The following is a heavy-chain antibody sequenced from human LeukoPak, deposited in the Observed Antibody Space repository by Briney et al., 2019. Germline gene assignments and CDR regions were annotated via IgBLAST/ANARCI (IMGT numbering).Heavy chain of an antibody. CDR1: GFTFSSYG. Sequence: GGSLRLSCAASGFTFSSYGMHWVRQAPGKGLERVAAISYDGGNKNSVDSVKCRLTISRDNSKNTLYLQMDSLRTDDTAVYYCAEARGTRDGPFDIWGQGTMVTVSS. J-gene: IGHJ3*02. V-gene: IGHV3-30*18. CDR2: ISYDGGNK. CDR3: AEARGTRDGPFDI. D-gene: IGHD3-16*01.